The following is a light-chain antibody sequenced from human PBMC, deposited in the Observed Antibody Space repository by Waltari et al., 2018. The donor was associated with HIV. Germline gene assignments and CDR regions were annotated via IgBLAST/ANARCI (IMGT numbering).Light chain of an antibody. CDR1: TPTIGSNT. J-gene: IGLJ3*02. V-gene: IGLV1-44*01. Sequence: QSVLTQPPSASGTPGQMFPIFCSGGTPTIGSNTANWYQQVPGPAPNALIYSKSQRPSGVPDRFSGSKSGTSASLAISGLQSEDEADYYCAAWDDSLDGWVFGGGTKLTVL. CDR3: AAWDDSLDGWV. CDR2: SKS.